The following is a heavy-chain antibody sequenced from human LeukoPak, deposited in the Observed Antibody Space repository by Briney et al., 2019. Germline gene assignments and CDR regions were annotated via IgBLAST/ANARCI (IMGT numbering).Heavy chain of an antibody. CDR1: GFTFSDYY. D-gene: IGHD2-15*01. CDR3: ARGNGMVAAHYFDY. V-gene: IGHV3-11*04. Sequence: GGSLRLSRAAPGFTFSDYYMSWIRQAPGKGLEWVSYISSSGSTIYYADSVKGRFTISRDNAKNSLYLQMNSLRAEDTAVYYCARGNGMVAAHYFDYWGQGTLVTVSS. CDR2: ISSSGSTI. J-gene: IGHJ4*02.